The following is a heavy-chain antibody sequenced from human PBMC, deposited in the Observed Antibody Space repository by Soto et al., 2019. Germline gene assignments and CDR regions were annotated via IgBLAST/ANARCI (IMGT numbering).Heavy chain of an antibody. J-gene: IGHJ3*02. V-gene: IGHV4-31*03. CDR2: IYYSGST. CDR1: GGSISSGGYY. CDR3: ARGSRITVTTNAFDI. D-gene: IGHD4-17*01. Sequence: QVQLQESGPGLVKPSQTLSLTCTVSGGSISSGGYYWSWIRQHPGKGLEWIGYIYYSGSTYYNPSLKSRVTISVDTSKNQCSLKLSSVTAADTAVYYCARGSRITVTTNAFDIWGQGTMVTVSS.